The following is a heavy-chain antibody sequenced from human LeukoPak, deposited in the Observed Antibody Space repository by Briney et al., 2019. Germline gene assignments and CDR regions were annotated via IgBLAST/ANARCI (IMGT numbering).Heavy chain of an antibody. CDR2: IYYSGST. V-gene: IGHV4-59*01. Sequence: ASETLSLTCTVSGGSISSYYWSWIRQPPGKGLEWIGYIYYSGSTNYNPSLKSRVTISVDTSKNQFSLKLSSVTAADTAVYYCARVSYYDSSGYYPDYWGQGTLVTVSS. CDR3: ARVSYYDSSGYYPDY. J-gene: IGHJ4*02. D-gene: IGHD3-22*01. CDR1: GGSISSYY.